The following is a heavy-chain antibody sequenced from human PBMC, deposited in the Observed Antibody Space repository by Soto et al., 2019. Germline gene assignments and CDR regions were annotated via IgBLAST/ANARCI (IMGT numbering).Heavy chain of an antibody. CDR1: GFTFSSYA. D-gene: IGHD3-10*01. CDR3: AKDRTPYYGSGSYWPYYYYYMDV. V-gene: IGHV3-23*01. CDR2: ISGSGGST. J-gene: IGHJ6*03. Sequence: VGSLRLSCAASGFTFSSYAMSWVRQAPGKGLEWVSAISGSGGSTYYADSVKGRFTISRDNSKNTLYLQMNSLRAEDTAVYYCAKDRTPYYGSGSYWPYYYYYMDVWGKGTTVTVSS.